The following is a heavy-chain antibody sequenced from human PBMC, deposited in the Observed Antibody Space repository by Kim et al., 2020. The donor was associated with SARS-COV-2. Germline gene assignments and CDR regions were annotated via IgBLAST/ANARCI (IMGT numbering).Heavy chain of an antibody. CDR3: ARRRSSWDESIDY. V-gene: IGHV1-18*01. J-gene: IGHJ4*02. D-gene: IGHD6-13*01. Sequence: AQKLQGRVTMTTDTSTSTAYMGLRSLRSDDTAVYYCARRRSSWDESIDYWGQGTLVTVSS.